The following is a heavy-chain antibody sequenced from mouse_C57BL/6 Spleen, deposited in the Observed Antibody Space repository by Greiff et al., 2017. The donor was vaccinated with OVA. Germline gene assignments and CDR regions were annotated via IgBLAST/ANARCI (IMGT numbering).Heavy chain of an antibody. V-gene: IGHV5-16*01. CDR1: GFTFSDYY. J-gene: IGHJ2*01. D-gene: IGHD1-1*01. CDR3: ARDDYYGSLDY. CDR2: INYDGSST. Sequence: EVQRVESEGGLVQPGSSMKLSCTASGFTFSDYYMAWVRQVPEKGLEWVANINYDGSSTYYLDSLKSRFIISRDNAKNILYLQMSSLKSEDTATYYCARDDYYGSLDYWGQGTTLTVSS.